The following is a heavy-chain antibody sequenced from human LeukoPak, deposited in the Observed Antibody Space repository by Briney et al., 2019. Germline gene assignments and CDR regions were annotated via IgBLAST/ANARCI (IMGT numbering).Heavy chain of an antibody. CDR2: MSYDGNK. Sequence: GGSLRLSCAASGFTFASYGFHWVRQAPGKALEWVAFMSYDGNKKYGDSVKGRFTISRDNAENTLHLQMNGLRPDDTAVYYCARDPLDISRWANAFDIWGQGTLVTVSS. J-gene: IGHJ3*02. D-gene: IGHD2-2*03. CDR3: ARDPLDISRWANAFDI. V-gene: IGHV3-30*03. CDR1: GFTFASYG.